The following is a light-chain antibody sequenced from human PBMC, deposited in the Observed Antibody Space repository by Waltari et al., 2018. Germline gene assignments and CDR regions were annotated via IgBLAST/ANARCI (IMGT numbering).Light chain of an antibody. J-gene: IGLJ2*01. V-gene: IGLV1-40*01. Sequence: QSVLTQPPSVSGAPGQRVTISCTGSSSNIGAGYDVHWYQQLPGTAPKLLIYVNSNRPSGVPDRFSGSKSGTSASLAITGLQAEDEANYYCQSYDSSLRGVFGGGTKLTVL. CDR2: VNS. CDR3: QSYDSSLRGV. CDR1: SSNIGAGYD.